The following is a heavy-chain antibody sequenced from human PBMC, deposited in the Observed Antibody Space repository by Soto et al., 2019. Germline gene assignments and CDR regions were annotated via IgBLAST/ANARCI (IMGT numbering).Heavy chain of an antibody. V-gene: IGHV1-69*08. D-gene: IGHD4-17*01. CDR2: IIPALGTA. CDR1: GGTFSSHT. J-gene: IGHJ2*01. Sequence: QDQLVQSGAAVKKPGYSVKVSCKASGGTFSSHTFSWVRQALGQGLEWMGRIIPALGTATYAQKFQGRVTITADESATTVYMELNSLRSEDTAVYYCARPDFGDYWYFDLWGRGTLVTVSS. CDR3: ARPDFGDYWYFDL.